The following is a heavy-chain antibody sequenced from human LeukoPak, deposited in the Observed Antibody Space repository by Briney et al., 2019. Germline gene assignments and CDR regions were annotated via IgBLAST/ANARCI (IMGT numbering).Heavy chain of an antibody. CDR3: ARDYGYAFDS. D-gene: IGHD5-12*01. CDR1: GFTFSSFT. Sequence: GGSLRLSCAASGFTFSSFTMNWVRQAPGQGLEWVSYIGRSGGPVYYADSVKGRFTISRDNDKTSLYLQMNSLRDEDTAVYYCARDYGYAFDSWGQGMLVTVSS. V-gene: IGHV3-48*02. J-gene: IGHJ4*02. CDR2: IGRSGGPV.